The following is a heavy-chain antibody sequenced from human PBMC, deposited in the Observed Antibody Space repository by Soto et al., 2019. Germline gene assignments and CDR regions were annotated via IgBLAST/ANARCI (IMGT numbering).Heavy chain of an antibody. V-gene: IGHV1-69*13. CDR1: GGAFSGHA. D-gene: IGHD3-22*01. Sequence: ASVKVSCKASGGAFSGHAISWLRQAPGQGLEWMGQIIPFFKGTKYAQKFQGRVTITADDSTSTAYMDLSSLTSEDTAVYYCARDVPFNYYDTTYSYYALDVWGQGTTVTVSS. J-gene: IGHJ6*02. CDR2: IIPFFKGT. CDR3: ARDVPFNYYDTTYSYYALDV.